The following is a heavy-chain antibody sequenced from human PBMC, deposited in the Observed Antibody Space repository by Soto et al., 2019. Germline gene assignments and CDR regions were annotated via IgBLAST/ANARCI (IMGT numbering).Heavy chain of an antibody. Sequence: EVQLVESGGGSVQPGGSLRLSCAASGFTFSTYSMNWVRQAPGKGLEWLSYISSDSDTIYYADSVKGRFTISRDNAKNTRYSETRCVRADDPAVYDCAGEIEPDYDCSSDGGQGT. CDR3: AGEIEPDYDCSSD. CDR1: GFTFSTYS. J-gene: IGHJ1*01. V-gene: IGHV3-48*01. CDR2: ISSDSDTI. D-gene: IGHD2-21*02.